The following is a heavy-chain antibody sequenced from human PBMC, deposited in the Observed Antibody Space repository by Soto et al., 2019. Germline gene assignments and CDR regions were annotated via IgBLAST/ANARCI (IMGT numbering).Heavy chain of an antibody. V-gene: IGHV4-59*01. CDR1: GDSISTYD. Sequence: SETLSLTCTVAGDSISTYDWSWIRQPPGKGLEWIGYIYYSGSTNYNPSLKSRVTISVDTSKNQFSLKLSSVTAADTAVYYCERFRWGSPYGMDVWGQGTTVTVSS. D-gene: IGHD2-21*01. J-gene: IGHJ6*01. CDR2: IYYSGST. CDR3: ERFRWGSPYGMDV.